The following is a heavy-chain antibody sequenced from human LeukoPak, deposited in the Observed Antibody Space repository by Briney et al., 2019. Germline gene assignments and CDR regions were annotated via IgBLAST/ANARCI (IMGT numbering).Heavy chain of an antibody. J-gene: IGHJ3*02. CDR3: ARSGWELRGDAFDI. CDR2: IYHSGST. D-gene: IGHD1-26*01. V-gene: IGHV4-30-2*01. CDR1: GGSISSGGYY. Sequence: SETLSLTCNGSGGSISSGGYYWSWIRQAPGKGLEWIGYIYHSGSTYYNPSLKSRVTISVDRSKNQFSLKLSSVTAADTAVYYCARSGWELRGDAFDIWGQGTMVTVSS.